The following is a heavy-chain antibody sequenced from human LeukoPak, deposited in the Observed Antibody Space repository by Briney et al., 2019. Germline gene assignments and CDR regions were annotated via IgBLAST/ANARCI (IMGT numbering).Heavy chain of an antibody. D-gene: IGHD3-10*01. Sequence: GGSLRLSCAASGLTVSSNYMSWVRQAPGKGLEWVSVIYSGGSTYYADSVKGRFTISRDNSKNTLYLQMNSLRAEDTAVYYCARDRWDYGSGFWYFDLWGRGTLVTVSS. V-gene: IGHV3-53*01. CDR1: GLTVSSNY. CDR3: ARDRWDYGSGFWYFDL. J-gene: IGHJ2*01. CDR2: IYSGGST.